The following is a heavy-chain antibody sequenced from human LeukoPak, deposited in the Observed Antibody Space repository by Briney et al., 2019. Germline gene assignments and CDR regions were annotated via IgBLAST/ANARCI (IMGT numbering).Heavy chain of an antibody. V-gene: IGHV4-34*01. D-gene: IGHD3-3*01. CDR1: GGSFSGYY. CDR3: ARGRYYDFWSGYSYYYYYMDV. J-gene: IGHJ6*03. Sequence: SETLSLTCAVYGGSFSGYYWSWIRQPPGKGLEWIGEINHSGSTNYNPSLKSRVTISVDTSKNQFSLKLSSVTAADTAVYYCARGRYYDFWSGYSYYYYYMDVWGKGTTVTASS. CDR2: INHSGST.